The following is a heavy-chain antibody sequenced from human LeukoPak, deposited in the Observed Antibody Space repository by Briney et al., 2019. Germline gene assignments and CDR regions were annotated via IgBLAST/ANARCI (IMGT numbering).Heavy chain of an antibody. D-gene: IGHD7-27*01. Sequence: GGSLRLSCAASGFTFSSDEMNWVRQAPGKGLEWVSYISSSGSTIYYADSVKGRFTISRDNAKNSLYLQMNSLRAEDTAVYYCARDEWGSAFDYWGQGTLVTVSS. J-gene: IGHJ4*02. CDR3: ARDEWGSAFDY. CDR1: GFTFSSDE. V-gene: IGHV3-48*03. CDR2: ISSSGSTI.